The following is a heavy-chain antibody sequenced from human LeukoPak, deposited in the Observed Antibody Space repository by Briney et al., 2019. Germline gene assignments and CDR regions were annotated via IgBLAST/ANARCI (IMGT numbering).Heavy chain of an antibody. CDR1: GGSISSYY. V-gene: IGHV4-59*08. Sequence: SETLSLTCTVSGGSISSYYWSWIRQPPGKGLEWIGYIYYSGSTNYNPSLKGRVTISVDTSKNQFSLKLSSVTAADTAVYYCARHKELQYYYGMDVWGQGTTVTVSS. J-gene: IGHJ6*02. CDR3: ARHKELQYYYGMDV. CDR2: IYYSGST. D-gene: IGHD1-26*01.